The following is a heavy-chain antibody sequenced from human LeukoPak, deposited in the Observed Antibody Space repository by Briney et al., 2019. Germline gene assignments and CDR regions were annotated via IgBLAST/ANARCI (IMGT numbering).Heavy chain of an antibody. CDR3: AKVKVGAPVPWGYFDY. D-gene: IGHD1-26*01. CDR1: GFIFSNYA. CDR2: ISGSGANT. V-gene: IGHV3-23*01. J-gene: IGHJ4*02. Sequence: PGGSLRLSCEVSGFIFSNYALSWVRQAPGKGLDWVSAISGSGANTYYPGSVKGRFTISRDNSKNTLYLQMNSLRAEDTAVYYCAKVKVGAPVPWGYFDYWGQGALVTVSS.